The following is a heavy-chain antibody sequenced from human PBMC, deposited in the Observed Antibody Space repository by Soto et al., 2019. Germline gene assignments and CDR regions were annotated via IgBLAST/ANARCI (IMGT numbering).Heavy chain of an antibody. D-gene: IGHD6-19*01. J-gene: IGHJ4*02. V-gene: IGHV3-53*02. CDR3: ARGKSGWLTFDY. CDR1: GFTVSDTY. Sequence: EVRLVETGGGLIQPGGSLRLSCAASGFTVSDTYMNWVRQAPGKGLEWVSVIYSGSATYYADPVKGRFTISIDNSKNTVFLQMSSLRVDDTAVYYCARGKSGWLTFDYWGQGILVTVSS. CDR2: IYSGSAT.